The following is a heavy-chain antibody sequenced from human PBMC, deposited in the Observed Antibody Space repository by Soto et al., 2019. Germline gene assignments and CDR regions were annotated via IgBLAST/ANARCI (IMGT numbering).Heavy chain of an antibody. Sequence: ASVKVSCKASGYSFTDYHIHWVRQAPGQGLEWLGRINPKSGGTSTAQKFQGWVTMTTDTSISTASMELTRLTSDDTAIYYCARGDSTDCSNGVCSFFYNHDMDVWGQGTPVTVSS. CDR2: INPKSGGT. CDR3: ARGDSTDCSNGVCSFFYNHDMDV. CDR1: GYSFTDYH. D-gene: IGHD2-8*01. J-gene: IGHJ6*02. V-gene: IGHV1-2*04.